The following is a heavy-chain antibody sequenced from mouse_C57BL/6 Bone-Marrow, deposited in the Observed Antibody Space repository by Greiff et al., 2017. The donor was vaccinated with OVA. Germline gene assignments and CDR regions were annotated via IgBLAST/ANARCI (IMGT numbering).Heavy chain of an antibody. J-gene: IGHJ2*01. D-gene: IGHD2-2*01. Sequence: QVQLKESGAELARPGASVKLSCKASGYTFTSYGISWVKQRTGQGLEWIGEIYPRSGNTYYNEKFKGKATLTADKSSSTAYMELRSLTSEDSAVYFCARRGYDPLFDYWGQGTTLTVSS. CDR1: GYTFTSYG. V-gene: IGHV1-81*01. CDR3: ARRGYDPLFDY. CDR2: IYPRSGNT.